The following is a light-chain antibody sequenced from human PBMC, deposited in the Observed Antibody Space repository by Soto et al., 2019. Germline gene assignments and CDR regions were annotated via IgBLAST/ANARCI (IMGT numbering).Light chain of an antibody. CDR1: SSDVGGYSY. V-gene: IGLV2-11*01. Sequence: QSALTQPASVSGSPGQSITISCTGTSSDVGGYSYVSWYQHHPGKAPKLMIYDVSKRPSGVPDRFSGSKSGNTASLTISGLQAEDEADYYCCSYAGGYTHYVFATGTKLTVL. CDR2: DVS. J-gene: IGLJ1*01. CDR3: CSYAGGYTHYV.